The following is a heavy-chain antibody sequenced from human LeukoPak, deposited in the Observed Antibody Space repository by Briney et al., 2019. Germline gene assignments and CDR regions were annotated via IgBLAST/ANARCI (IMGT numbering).Heavy chain of an antibody. CDR2: IYYSGNT. CDR1: GGSISTSAYY. CDR3: ARHYGP. Sequence: SETLSLTCIVSGGSISTSAYYWGWIRQPPGEGLQWIGSIYYSGNTYYNSSLKSRVTISVDTSTSQFSLRLSSVTAADTAVYYSARHYGPWGQGTLVAVSS. J-gene: IGHJ5*02. D-gene: IGHD4-17*01. V-gene: IGHV4-39*01.